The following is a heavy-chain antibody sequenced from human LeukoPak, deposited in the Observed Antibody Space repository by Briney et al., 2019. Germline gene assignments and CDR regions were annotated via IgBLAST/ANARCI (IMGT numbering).Heavy chain of an antibody. D-gene: IGHD6-13*01. J-gene: IGHJ4*02. V-gene: IGHV3-53*01. Sequence: PGGSLRLSCAAPGFTVSSNYMSWVRQAPGKGLEWVSVIYSGGSTYYADPVKGRFTISRDNSKNTLYLQMNSLRAEDTAVYYCARVAGERSSWSYYFDYWGQGTLVTVSS. CDR2: IYSGGST. CDR1: GFTVSSNY. CDR3: ARVAGERSSWSYYFDY.